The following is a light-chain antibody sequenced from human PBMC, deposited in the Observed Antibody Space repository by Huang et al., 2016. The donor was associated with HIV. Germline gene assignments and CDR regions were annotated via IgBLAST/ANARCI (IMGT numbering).Light chain of an antibody. CDR2: GAS. CDR3: QQYNNWPPLT. V-gene: IGKV3-15*01. CDR1: QSSNSN. Sequence: EVGMTQSPVTLSVSPGERATLSCRASQSSNSNLAWYPQKPGQAPRLLIYGASTRATGVPARFSGSGAGTEFSLTINSLQSEDYAVYYCQQYNNWPPLTFGGGTKVEMK. J-gene: IGKJ4*01.